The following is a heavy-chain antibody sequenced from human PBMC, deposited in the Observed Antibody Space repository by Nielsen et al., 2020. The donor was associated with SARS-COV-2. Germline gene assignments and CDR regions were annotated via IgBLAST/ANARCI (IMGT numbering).Heavy chain of an antibody. CDR3: AKDGVVRGDALDL. D-gene: IGHD3-10*01. CDR1: GFTFSSYA. J-gene: IGHJ3*01. Sequence: GGSLRLSCAASGFTFSSYAMSWVRQAPGKGLEWVSVIYSGGSTYYADSVKGRFTISRDNSKNTLYLEMHSLRVEDTAVYYCAKDGVVRGDALDLWGQGTMVTVSS. CDR2: IYSGGST. V-gene: IGHV3-23*03.